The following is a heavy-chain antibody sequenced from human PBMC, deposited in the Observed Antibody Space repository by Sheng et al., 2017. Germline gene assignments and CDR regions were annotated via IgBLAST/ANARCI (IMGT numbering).Heavy chain of an antibody. D-gene: IGHD1-26*01. CDR2: IIPIFGTA. V-gene: IGHV1-69*13. Sequence: QVQLVQSGAEVKKPGSSVKVSCKASGGTFSSYAISWVRQAPGQGLEWMGGIIPIFGTANYAQKFQGRVTITADESTSTAYMELSSLRSEDTAVYYCARALKSPMGATLGVDAFDIWGQGTMVTVSS. J-gene: IGHJ3*02. CDR3: ARALKSPMGATLGVDAFDI. CDR1: GGTFSSYA.